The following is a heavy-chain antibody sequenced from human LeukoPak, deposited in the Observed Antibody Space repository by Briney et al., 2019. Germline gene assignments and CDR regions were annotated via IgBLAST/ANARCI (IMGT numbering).Heavy chain of an antibody. CDR1: GFTFSSYG. CDR2: IRYDGSTK. Sequence: GGSLRLSCAASGFTFSSYGMHWVRQAPGKGLEWVAFIRYDGSTKYYADSVKGRFTISRDNSKNTLYLQMNSLRAEDTAVYYCARSVRYQLRHYYYYYMDVWGKGTTVTVSS. J-gene: IGHJ6*03. D-gene: IGHD2-2*01. V-gene: IGHV3-30*02. CDR3: ARSVRYQLRHYYYYYMDV.